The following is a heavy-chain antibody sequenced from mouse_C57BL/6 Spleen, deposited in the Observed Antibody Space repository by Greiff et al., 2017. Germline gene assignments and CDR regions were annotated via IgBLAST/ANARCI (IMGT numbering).Heavy chain of an antibody. CDR3: ANPYYYGSSIYAMDY. CDR2: ISSGSSTI. D-gene: IGHD1-1*01. Sequence: EVKLMESGGGLVKPGGSLKLSCAASGFTFSDYGMHWVRQAPEQGLEWVAYISSGSSTIYYADTVKGRFTISRDNAKNTLFLQMTSLRSEDTAMDYCANPYYYGSSIYAMDYWGQGTSVTVSS. V-gene: IGHV5-17*01. J-gene: IGHJ4*01. CDR1: GFTFSDYG.